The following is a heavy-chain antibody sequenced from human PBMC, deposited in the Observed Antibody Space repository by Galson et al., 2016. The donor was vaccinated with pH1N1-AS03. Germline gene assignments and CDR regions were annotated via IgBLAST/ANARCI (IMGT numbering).Heavy chain of an antibody. CDR1: EFTFSTYG. V-gene: IGHV3-74*01. D-gene: IGHD3-3*01. CDR3: ARGCGNYKCYWV. Sequence: SLRLSCAASEFTFSTYGMHWVRQAPGKGLMWTSHIQNDGSSTTYADSVKGRFTISRDNAKNTVYLQMNSLRAEDTAVYYCARGCGNYKCYWVWGQGTQVTVSS. J-gene: IGHJ4*02. CDR2: IQNDGSST.